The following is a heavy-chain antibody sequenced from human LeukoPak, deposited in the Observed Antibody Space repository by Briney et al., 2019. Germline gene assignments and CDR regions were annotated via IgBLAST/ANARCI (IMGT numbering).Heavy chain of an antibody. CDR2: ISSSSSII. J-gene: IGHJ4*02. D-gene: IGHD5-24*01. Sequence: PGGSLTLSCAASGCTFRSYSMNWLRQAPGKGLEWVSYISSSSSIIYYADSVKGRFTTSRDNAKNSLYLRMNSLRDEDTAVCYCAGRDGYNYYFDYWGQGALVTVSS. V-gene: IGHV3-48*02. CDR1: GCTFRSYS. CDR3: AGRDGYNYYFDY.